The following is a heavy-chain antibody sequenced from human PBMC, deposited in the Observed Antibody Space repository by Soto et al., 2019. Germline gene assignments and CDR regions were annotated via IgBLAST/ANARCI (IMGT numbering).Heavy chain of an antibody. Sequence: QVQLVQSGAEVKKPGSSVKVSCKASGGTFSSYTISWVRQAPGQGLEWMGRIIPILGIANYAQKFQGSVTITADKSTSTAYMELSSLRSEDTAVYYCARVVTTDYYYMDVWGKGTTVTVSS. V-gene: IGHV1-69*02. CDR2: IIPILGIA. CDR1: GGTFSSYT. J-gene: IGHJ6*03. D-gene: IGHD4-4*01. CDR3: ARVVTTDYYYMDV.